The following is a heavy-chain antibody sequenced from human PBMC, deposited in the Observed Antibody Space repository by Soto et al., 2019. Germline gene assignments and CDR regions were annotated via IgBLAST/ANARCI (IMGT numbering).Heavy chain of an antibody. V-gene: IGHV4-30-2*01. CDR2: IYHSGST. Sequence: SETLSLTCAVSGGSISSGGYSWSWIRQPPGKGLEWIGYIYHSGSTYYNPSLKSRVTISVDRSKNQFSLKLSSVTAADTAVYYCARGEGVDSSNGMDVRAQGTTVTVSS. J-gene: IGHJ6*02. D-gene: IGHD1-26*01. CDR1: GGSISSGGYS. CDR3: ARGEGVDSSNGMDV.